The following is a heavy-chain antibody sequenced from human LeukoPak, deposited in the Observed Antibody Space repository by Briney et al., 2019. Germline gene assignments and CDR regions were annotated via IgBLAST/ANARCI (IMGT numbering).Heavy chain of an antibody. CDR3: AKDPLSSGYYYVDFDY. J-gene: IGHJ4*02. CDR1: GFTFSSYA. Sequence: GGSLRLPCAASGFTFSSYAMSWVRQAPGKGLEWVSAISGSGGSTYYADSVKGRFTISRDNSKNTLYLQMNSLRAEDTAVYYCAKDPLSSGYYYVDFDYWGQGTLVTVSS. CDR2: ISGSGGST. D-gene: IGHD3-22*01. V-gene: IGHV3-23*01.